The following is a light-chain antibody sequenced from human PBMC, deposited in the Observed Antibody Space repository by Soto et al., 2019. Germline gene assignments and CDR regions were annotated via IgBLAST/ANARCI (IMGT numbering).Light chain of an antibody. J-gene: IGKJ4*01. Sequence: EGVLTQSPATLSLSPGQRATLSCRASHSVITYLGWYQQKPGQAPRLLIYDASKRATGVPARFSGSGSGTDFTLTISSLEPDDSAVYYCQHRSNWPQLTFGGGTKVEIK. CDR3: QHRSNWPQLT. CDR2: DAS. V-gene: IGKV3-11*01. CDR1: HSVITY.